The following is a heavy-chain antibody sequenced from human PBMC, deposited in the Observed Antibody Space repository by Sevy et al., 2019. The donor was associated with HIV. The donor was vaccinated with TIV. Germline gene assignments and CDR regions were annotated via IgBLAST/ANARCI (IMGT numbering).Heavy chain of an antibody. V-gene: IGHV5-51*01. J-gene: IGHJ3*02. CDR1: GYRFTNYW. CDR2: IYPGDSDT. D-gene: IGHD5-12*01. Sequence: GESLKISCKGSGYRFTNYWLGWVRQMPGKGLEWMGMIYPGDSDTRYSPSFQGQVSISADKSISTAYLQWTSLKASDTAMYYCARVIVATTYPIRVDESDILGQGTMVTVSS. CDR3: ARVIVATTYPIRVDESDI.